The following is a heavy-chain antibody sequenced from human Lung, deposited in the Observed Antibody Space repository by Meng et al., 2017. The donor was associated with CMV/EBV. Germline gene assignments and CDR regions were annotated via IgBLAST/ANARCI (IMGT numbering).Heavy chain of an antibody. CDR1: GGSISSGDYY. J-gene: IGHJ6*02. Sequence: SETLSLXCTVSGGSISSGDYYWSWIRQPPGKGLEWIGYIYYSGSTYYNPSLKSRVTISVDTSKNQFSPKLSSVTAADTAVYYCAKGGIAARPGFLYYCYYGMDVWXQGTTVTVS. D-gene: IGHD6-6*01. CDR3: AKGGIAARPGFLYYCYYGMDV. V-gene: IGHV4-30-4*08. CDR2: IYYSGST.